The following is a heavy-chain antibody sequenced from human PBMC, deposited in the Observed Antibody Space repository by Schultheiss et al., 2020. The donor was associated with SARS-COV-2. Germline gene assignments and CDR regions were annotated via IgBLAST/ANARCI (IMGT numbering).Heavy chain of an antibody. J-gene: IGHJ6*02. CDR2: ISAYNGNT. Sequence: ASVKVSCKASGYTFTSYGISWVRQAPGQGLEWMGWISAYNGNTNYAQKLQGRVTMTTDTSTSTAYMELRSLRSEDTAVYYCARKLALEWLLYRRDYYYGMDVWGQGTTVTVSS. CDR1: GYTFTSYG. V-gene: IGHV1-18*01. CDR3: ARKLALEWLLYRRDYYYGMDV. D-gene: IGHD3-3*01.